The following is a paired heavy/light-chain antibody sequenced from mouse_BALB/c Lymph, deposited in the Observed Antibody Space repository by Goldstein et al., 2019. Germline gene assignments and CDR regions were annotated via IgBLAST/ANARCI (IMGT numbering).Light chain of an antibody. J-gene: IGKJ5*01. Sequence: ETTVTQSPASLSMAIGEKVTIRCITSTDIDDDMNWYQQKPGEPPKLLISEGNTLRPGVPSRFSSSGYGTDFVFTIENMLSEDVADYYCLQSDNLPLTFGAGTKLELK. CDR1: TDIDDD. V-gene: IGKV17-121*01. CDR3: LQSDNLPLT. CDR2: EGN.
Heavy chain of an antibody. CDR1: GYTFTSYY. Sequence: QVQLQQSGAELVKPGASVKLSCKASGYTFTSYYMYWVKQRPGQGLEWIGEINPSNGGTNFNEKFKSKATLTVDKSSSTAYMQLSSLTSEDSAVYYCTICRANAMDYWGQGTSVTVSS. CDR2: INPSNGGT. J-gene: IGHJ4*01. V-gene: IGHV1S81*02. CDR3: TICRANAMDY. D-gene: IGHD6-1*01.